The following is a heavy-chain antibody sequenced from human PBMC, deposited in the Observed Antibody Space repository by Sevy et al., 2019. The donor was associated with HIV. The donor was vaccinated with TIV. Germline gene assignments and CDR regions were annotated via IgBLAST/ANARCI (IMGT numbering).Heavy chain of an antibody. Sequence: GGSLRLSCSASGFTFSSYALLWVRQAPGKGLEWVSLISYDGRNKYYSDSVKGRFANSRDESKTTLFLQMESLGTEDTAIYYCARVGVSYCTDDCYHRFDYWGRGTLVTVSS. V-gene: IGHV3-30*09. D-gene: IGHD2-21*02. CDR2: ISYDGRNK. J-gene: IGHJ4*02. CDR1: GFTFSSYA. CDR3: ARVGVSYCTDDCYHRFDY.